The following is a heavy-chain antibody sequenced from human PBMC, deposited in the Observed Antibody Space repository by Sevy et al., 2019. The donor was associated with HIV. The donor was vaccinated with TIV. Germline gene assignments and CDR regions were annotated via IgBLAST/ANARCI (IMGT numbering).Heavy chain of an antibody. CDR2: ISTDGNT. Sequence: GGSLRLSCAASGITVSSNDMSWVRQAPGKGLEWVLVISTDGNTVYADSVKGRFTISRDNSKNTLYFQMNSLRAEDTAVYYCATDSEGGRGGDYWGQGTLVTVSS. D-gene: IGHD1-26*01. CDR3: ATDSEGGRGGDY. J-gene: IGHJ4*02. CDR1: GITVSSND. V-gene: IGHV3-53*01.